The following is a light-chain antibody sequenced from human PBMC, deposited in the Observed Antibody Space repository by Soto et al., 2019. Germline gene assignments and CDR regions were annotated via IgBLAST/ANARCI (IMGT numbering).Light chain of an antibody. V-gene: IGKV1-9*01. CDR3: QQVNSYPLT. CDR2: GAS. Sequence: DIQMTQSPSSVSASVGDRVTITCQASQGVSSYVDWYQQKPGKPPKLLIYGASTLQSGVPSRFSGGASGTEFTLTITSLQPEDFATYYCQQVNSYPLTFGQGTRLEIK. J-gene: IGKJ5*01. CDR1: QGVSSY.